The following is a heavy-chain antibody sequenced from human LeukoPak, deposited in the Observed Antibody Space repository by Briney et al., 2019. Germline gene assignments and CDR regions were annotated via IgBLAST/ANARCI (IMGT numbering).Heavy chain of an antibody. CDR2: ISYDGSNK. CDR1: GFTFSSYG. Sequence: GGSLRLSCAASGFTFSSYGMHWVRQAPGKGLEWGAVISYDGSNKYYADSVKGRFTISRDNSKNALYLQMNSLRAEDRAVYYCARDRTALNAFDVWGQRTLVTVSP. D-gene: IGHD6-25*01. CDR3: ARDRTALNAFDV. V-gene: IGHV3-30*03. J-gene: IGHJ3*01.